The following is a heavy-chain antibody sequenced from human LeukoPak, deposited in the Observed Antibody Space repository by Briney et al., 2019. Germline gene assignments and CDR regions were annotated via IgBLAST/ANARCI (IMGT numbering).Heavy chain of an antibody. J-gene: IGHJ6*02. CDR2: ISYDGNNK. D-gene: IGHD4-17*01. CDR1: GVTFSSYA. V-gene: IGHV3-30-3*01. CDR3: ARASPTTVTTIYGMDV. Sequence: PGGSLRLSRAASGVTFSSYAMHWVRQAPAKGLEWVTVISYDGNNKYYADSVKGRFTISRDNSKNTLYLQMNSLRAEDTAVYYCARASPTTVTTIYGMDVWGQGTTVTVSS.